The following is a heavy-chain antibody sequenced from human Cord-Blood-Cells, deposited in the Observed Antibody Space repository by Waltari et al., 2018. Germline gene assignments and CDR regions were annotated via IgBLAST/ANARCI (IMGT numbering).Heavy chain of an antibody. CDR3: ARNIVVVPAAIRGDAFDI. D-gene: IGHD2-2*02. Sequence: QVQLVQSGAEVKKPGASVKVSCKASGYTFTSYDINWVRQATGHGLEWMGWMNPNSGNTGYAQKFQGRVTITRNTSISTAYMELSSLRSEDTAVYYCARNIVVVPAAIRGDAFDIWGQGTMVTVSS. CDR2: MNPNSGNT. CDR1: GYTFTSYD. J-gene: IGHJ3*02. V-gene: IGHV1-8*03.